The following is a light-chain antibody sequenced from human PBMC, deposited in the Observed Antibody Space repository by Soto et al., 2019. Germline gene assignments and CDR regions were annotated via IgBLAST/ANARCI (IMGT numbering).Light chain of an antibody. CDR2: GIS. J-gene: IGKJ1*01. CDR1: HTISSSY. Sequence: EIVLTQSPGTLSLSPGERATLSCRASHTISSSYLAWYQQKPGQAPRLLMYGISRRATGIPDRFSGSGSGTDFTLTITRLEHEDCAVYYCQQYVTSSPRTLGQGTQVEIK. CDR3: QQYVTSSPRT. V-gene: IGKV3-20*01.